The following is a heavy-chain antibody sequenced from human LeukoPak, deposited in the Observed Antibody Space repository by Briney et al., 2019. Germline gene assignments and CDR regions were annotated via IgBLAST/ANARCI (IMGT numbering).Heavy chain of an antibody. Sequence: SETLSLTCSVSGGSIRNYYWGWMRQPPGKGLEWIGYIYYSGSTNYNPSLKSRVTISVDTSKNQFSLKLSSVTAADTAVYYCAREVDHQWLDGSDALDIWGQGTMVTVSS. CDR2: IYYSGST. CDR3: AREVDHQWLDGSDALDI. D-gene: IGHD6-19*01. J-gene: IGHJ3*02. V-gene: IGHV4-59*12. CDR1: GGSIRNYY.